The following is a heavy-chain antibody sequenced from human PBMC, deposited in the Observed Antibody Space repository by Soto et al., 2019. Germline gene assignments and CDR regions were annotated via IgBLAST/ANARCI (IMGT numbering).Heavy chain of an antibody. CDR3: DKVSTIVRGVALHYSVMDV. D-gene: IGHD3-10*01. Sequence: QVQLQESGPGLVKPSQPLSLTCTVSGVSISSGGYYWSWIRQPPGKGLEWIGFIYYSGSAYYNPYNTCRVTSSVDTSENQLSLMLHSVTVAATAVYYCDKVSTIVRGVALHYSVMDVWGQGTTVAVSS. J-gene: IGHJ6*02. CDR1: GVSISSGGYY. V-gene: IGHV4-31*03. CDR2: IYYSGSA.